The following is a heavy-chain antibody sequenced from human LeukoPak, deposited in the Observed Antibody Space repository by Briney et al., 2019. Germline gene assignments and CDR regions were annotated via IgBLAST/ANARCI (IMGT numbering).Heavy chain of an antibody. CDR3: ARGYCSSTSCYQFDY. Sequence: SETLSLTCAVYGGSFSGYYWSWIRQPPGKGLEWIGEINHSGSTNCNPSLKSRVTISVDTSKNQFSLKLSSVTAADTAVYYCARGYCSSTSCYQFDYWGQGTLVTVSS. V-gene: IGHV4-34*01. CDR1: GGSFSGYY. CDR2: INHSGST. D-gene: IGHD2-2*01. J-gene: IGHJ4*02.